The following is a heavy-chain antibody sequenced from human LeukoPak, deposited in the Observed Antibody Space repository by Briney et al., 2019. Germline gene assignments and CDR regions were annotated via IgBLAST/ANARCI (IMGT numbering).Heavy chain of an antibody. CDR2: IYHSGST. J-gene: IGHJ4*02. D-gene: IGHD6-19*01. CDR1: GYSISSDYY. Sequence: PSETLSLTCTVSGYSISSDYYGGWIRQPPGNGLEWIGSIYHSGSTYYNPSLKSRVTMSVDTSRNQFSLTLTSVTAAETAVYYCARHPSEEQWPYYFDYWGQGTLVTVSS. CDR3: ARHPSEEQWPYYFDY. V-gene: IGHV4-38-2*02.